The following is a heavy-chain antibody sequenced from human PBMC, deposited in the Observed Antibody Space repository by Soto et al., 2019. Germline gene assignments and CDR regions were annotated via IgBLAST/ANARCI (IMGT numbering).Heavy chain of an antibody. CDR1: GFSLSTSGMC. D-gene: IGHD5-12*01. V-gene: IGHV2-70*11. CDR2: IDWDDDK. Sequence: SGPTLVNPTQTLTLTCTFSGFSLSTSGMCVSWIRQPPGKALEWLARIDWDDDKYYSTSLKTRLTISKDTSKNQVVLTMTNMDPVDTATYYCARGVSGYEPYYYDYWGQGTLVTVPS. CDR3: ARGVSGYEPYYYDY. J-gene: IGHJ4*02.